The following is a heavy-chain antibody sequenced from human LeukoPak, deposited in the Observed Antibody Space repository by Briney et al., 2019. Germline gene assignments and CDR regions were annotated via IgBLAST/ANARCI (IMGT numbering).Heavy chain of an antibody. CDR1: GFTFSSYV. CDR3: ARGLFSIYKDILTGYLIWVYFDY. V-gene: IGHV3-23*01. J-gene: IGHJ4*02. Sequence: GGSLRLSCAASGFTFSSYVMSWVRQAPGKGLEWVSAISGSGGSTYYADSVKGRFTISRDNSKNTLYLQMNSLRAEDTAVYYCARGLFSIYKDILTGYLIWVYFDYWGQGTLVTVSS. CDR2: ISGSGGST. D-gene: IGHD3-9*01.